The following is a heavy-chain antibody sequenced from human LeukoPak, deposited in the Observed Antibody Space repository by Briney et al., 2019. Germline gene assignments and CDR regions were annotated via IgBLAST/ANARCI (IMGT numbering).Heavy chain of an antibody. CDR2: ISAYDGNT. V-gene: IGHV1-18*01. Sequence: GGSVRVSCKASGYFFSSYGFSWVRQAPGQGLEWMGWISAYDGNTNYAEKIQGRVTIATDTSKSTAYMELRSLRSDDSAVYFCARIAEQHLQYYFDYWGQGTLVTVSS. J-gene: IGHJ4*02. D-gene: IGHD6-13*01. CDR3: ARIAEQHLQYYFDY. CDR1: GYFFSSYG.